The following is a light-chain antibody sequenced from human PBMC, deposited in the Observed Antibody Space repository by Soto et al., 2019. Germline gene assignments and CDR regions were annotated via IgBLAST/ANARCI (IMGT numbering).Light chain of an antibody. CDR2: GAS. CDR1: QSVSRSY. J-gene: IGKJ1*01. CDR3: HHSET. V-gene: IGKV3-20*01. Sequence: EIVLTQSPATLSVSPGARVTLSCRASQSVSRSYVGWYQQTPGQPPRLLMYGASIRAAGVPDRFSGSGSGTDFTLTISRLEPEDFTLHYCHHSETFGQGTKVDIK.